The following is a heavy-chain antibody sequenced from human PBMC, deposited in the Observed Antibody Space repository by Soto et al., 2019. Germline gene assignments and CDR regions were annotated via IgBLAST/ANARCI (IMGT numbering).Heavy chain of an antibody. CDR1: GGSISSSSYY. CDR3: ASGVTYYYGSGSYPIIDY. D-gene: IGHD3-10*01. CDR2: IYYSGST. Sequence: QLQLQESGPGLVKPSETLSLTCTVSGGSISSSSYYWGWIRQPPGKGLEWIGSIYYSGSTYYNPSLKSRVTISVDTSKNQFSLKLSSVTAADTAVYYCASGVTYYYGSGSYPIIDYWGQGTLVTVSS. V-gene: IGHV4-39*01. J-gene: IGHJ4*02.